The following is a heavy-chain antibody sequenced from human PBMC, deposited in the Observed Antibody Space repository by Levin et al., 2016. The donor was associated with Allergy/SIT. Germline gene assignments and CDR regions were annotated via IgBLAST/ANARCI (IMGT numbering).Heavy chain of an antibody. D-gene: IGHD6-19*01. CDR1: GGSISSYY. J-gene: IGHJ4*02. Sequence: SETLSLTCTVSGGSISSYYWSWIRQAPGKGLEWIGYMYYSRSTDYNPSLKSRVTISVDTSKNQFSLTLSSVTAADTAVYYCARDQGTGWRSFDYWGQGTLVTVSS. CDR3: ARDQGTGWRSFDY. CDR2: MYYSRST. V-gene: IGHV4-59*01.